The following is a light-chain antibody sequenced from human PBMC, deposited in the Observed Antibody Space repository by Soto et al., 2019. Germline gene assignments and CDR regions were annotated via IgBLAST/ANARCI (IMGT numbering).Light chain of an antibody. CDR1: QSISNW. Sequence: DIQMTQSPSALSASVGDRVTITCRASQSISNWLAWYQQKPGKAPKLLIYKASSLESGVPSRFSGSGSGTEFTLTISSLQPDDFATYICQQYKSYSTFGRGTKV. J-gene: IGKJ1*01. CDR2: KAS. V-gene: IGKV1-5*03. CDR3: QQYKSYST.